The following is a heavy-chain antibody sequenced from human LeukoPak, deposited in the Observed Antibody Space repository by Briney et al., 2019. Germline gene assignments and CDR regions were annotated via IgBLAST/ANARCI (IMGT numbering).Heavy chain of an antibody. D-gene: IGHD2-8*02. Sequence: PLETLSLTCVVSGASVSTNNWWTWVRQAPGKGLEWIGEVYHSGLTNYSPSLKSRVTMSIDKSKNIFSLNLTSVTAADTALYYCARGYCTGGNCYSFGYWGQGTLVTVSS. CDR1: GASVSTNNW. J-gene: IGHJ4*02. V-gene: IGHV4/OR15-8*02. CDR3: ARGYCTGGNCYSFGY. CDR2: VYHSGLT.